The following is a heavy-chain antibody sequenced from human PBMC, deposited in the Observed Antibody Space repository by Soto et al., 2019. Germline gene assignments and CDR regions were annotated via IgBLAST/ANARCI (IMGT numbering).Heavy chain of an antibody. CDR3: VTRSRGLQSSPPRLDS. D-gene: IGHD4-4*01. V-gene: IGHV3-23*01. CDR2: ISGSGSIT. Sequence: VQLLESGGGLVQPGGSLRLSCAASGLTFSGYGMSWVRQAPGTGLEWVSAISGSGSITYYADSVKGRFTISRDDSKNILFLQMNSLRAEDTAVYYCVTRSRGLQSSPPRLDSWGQGTLVTVSS. CDR1: GLTFSGYG. J-gene: IGHJ4*02.